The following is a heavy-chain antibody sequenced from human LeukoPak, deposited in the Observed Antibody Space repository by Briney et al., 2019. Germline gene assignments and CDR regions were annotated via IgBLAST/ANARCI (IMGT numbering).Heavy chain of an antibody. CDR2: INHSGST. Sequence: SETLSLTCAVYGGSFSGYYWSWIRQPPGKGLEWIGEINHSGSTNYNPSLKSRVTTLVDMSKNQFSLKLSSVTAADTAVYYCARGGGSSGYYLQDAFDIWGQGTMVTVSS. V-gene: IGHV4-34*01. J-gene: IGHJ3*02. D-gene: IGHD3-22*01. CDR3: ARGGGSSGYYLQDAFDI. CDR1: GGSFSGYY.